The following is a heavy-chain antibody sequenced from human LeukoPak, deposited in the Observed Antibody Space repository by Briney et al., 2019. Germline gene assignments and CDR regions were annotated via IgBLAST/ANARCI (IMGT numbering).Heavy chain of an antibody. CDR2: ISSSGNDI. CDR1: GFSISDYY. D-gene: IGHD3-3*01. CDR3: VRESKVGFLEWLLEY. J-gene: IGHJ4*02. V-gene: IGHV3-11*01. Sequence: GGSLRLSCAASGFSISDYYMSWIRQVPGKGLAWISYISSSGNDINYADSVKGRFSLSRDTAKNSLYLQMINLRAEDMAVYYCVRESKVGFLEWLLEYWGQGTLVTVSS.